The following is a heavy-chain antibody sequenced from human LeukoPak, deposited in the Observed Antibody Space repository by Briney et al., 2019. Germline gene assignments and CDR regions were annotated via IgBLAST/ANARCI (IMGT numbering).Heavy chain of an antibody. CDR1: GYTFTDYD. CDR3: ARGDFGETNTAFDV. CDR2: INPNSAST. Sequence: GASVKVSCKTSGYTFTDYDVHWVRQASGQGLEWMGWINPNSASTNYAQRLQGRVTFTRDTSLSIAYMELSSLTSEDAAVYFCARGDFGETNTAFDVWGQGTLVAVSS. J-gene: IGHJ3*01. V-gene: IGHV1-8*03. D-gene: IGHD4-17*01.